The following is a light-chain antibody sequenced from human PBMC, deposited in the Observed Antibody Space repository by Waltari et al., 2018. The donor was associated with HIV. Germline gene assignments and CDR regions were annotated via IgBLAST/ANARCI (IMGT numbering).Light chain of an antibody. J-gene: IGLJ2*01. CDR3: NSRDSSVHHLI. CDR1: SLRSYY. V-gene: IGLV3-19*01. Sequence: SSELTQDPAVSVALGQTVRITCQGDSLRSYYASWYKQKPGQAPVLLIYGRNSRPSGIPDRFSGSSSGITASLTITGAQAEDEADYYCNSRDSSVHHLIFGGGTKLTV. CDR2: GRN.